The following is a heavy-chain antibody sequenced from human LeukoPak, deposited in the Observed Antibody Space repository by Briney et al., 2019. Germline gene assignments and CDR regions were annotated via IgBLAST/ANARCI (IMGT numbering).Heavy chain of an antibody. CDR1: GFTFSKYG. D-gene: IGHD3-10*01. V-gene: IGHV3-23*01. CDR2: ISGSGGST. Sequence: TGGSLRLSCAASGFTFSKYGMSWVRQAPGKGLEWVPAISGSGGSTYYADSVKGRFTISRDNSKNTLYLQMNSLRAEDTAVYYCAKDQTQWFGELMLGYWGQGTLVTVSS. CDR3: AKDQTQWFGELMLGY. J-gene: IGHJ4*02.